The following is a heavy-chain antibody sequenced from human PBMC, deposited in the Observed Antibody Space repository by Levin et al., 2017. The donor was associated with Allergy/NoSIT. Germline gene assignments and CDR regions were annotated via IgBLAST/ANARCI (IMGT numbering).Heavy chain of an antibody. CDR2: ISGSGSST. CDR1: GFTFSSYG. J-gene: IGHJ4*02. Sequence: GGSLRLSCAASGFTFSSYGMSWFRKAPGKGLEWVSGISGSGSSTWYSEIVRGRFTISRDNSKNTLYLQMSSLRGEDTAVYYCAKDAPQVTTLQGYFDFWGQGTLVTVSS. CDR3: AKDAPQVTTLQGYFDF. D-gene: IGHD4-17*01. V-gene: IGHV3-23*01.